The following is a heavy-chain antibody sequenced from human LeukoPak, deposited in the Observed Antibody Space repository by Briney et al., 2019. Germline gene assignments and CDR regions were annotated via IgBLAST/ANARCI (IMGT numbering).Heavy chain of an antibody. D-gene: IGHD5-18*01. J-gene: IGHJ4*02. V-gene: IGHV3-7*03. Sequence: GGSLRLSCAASGFTFSTYWMSWVRQAPGKGLEWMANIKQDGSEKYYVDSVKGRFTISRDNAKKSLFLQMNSLRAEDTAGYYCARDGRGYTYGNDFWGQGTLVTVSS. CDR2: IKQDGSEK. CDR1: GFTFSTYW. CDR3: ARDGRGYTYGNDF.